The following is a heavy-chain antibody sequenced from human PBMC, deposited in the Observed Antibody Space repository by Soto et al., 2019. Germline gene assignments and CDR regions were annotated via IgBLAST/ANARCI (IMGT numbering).Heavy chain of an antibody. CDR3: ARIRIELVRGVIMAPIDY. D-gene: IGHD3-10*01. V-gene: IGHV2-70*11. Sequence: SGPTLVNPTQTLTLTCTFSGFSLSTSGMCVSWNRQPPGKALEWLARIDWDDDKYYSTSLKTRLTISKDTSKNQVVLTMTNMDPVDTATFYCARIRIELVRGVIMAPIDYWGQGTLVTVSS. J-gene: IGHJ4*02. CDR1: GFSLSTSGMC. CDR2: IDWDDDK.